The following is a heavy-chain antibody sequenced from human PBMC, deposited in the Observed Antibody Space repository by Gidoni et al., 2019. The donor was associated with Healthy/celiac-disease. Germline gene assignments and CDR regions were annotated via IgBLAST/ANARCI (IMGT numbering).Heavy chain of an antibody. J-gene: IGHJ3*02. CDR2: IIPIFGTA. D-gene: IGHD4-17*01. CDR3: ARPAVDYGDYEGAASDAFDI. Sequence: QVQLVQSGAEGKKPGSSVKVSCTASVGTVSSYAISWVRQAPGQGLEWMGGIIPIFGTANYAQKFQGRVTITADESTSTAYMELSSLRSEDTAVYYCARPAVDYGDYEGAASDAFDIWGQGTMVTVSS. V-gene: IGHV1-69*01. CDR1: VGTVSSYA.